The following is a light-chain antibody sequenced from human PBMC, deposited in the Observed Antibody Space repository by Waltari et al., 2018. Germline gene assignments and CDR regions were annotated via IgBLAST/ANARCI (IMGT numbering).Light chain of an antibody. V-gene: IGLV2-8*01. CDR3: SSYAGSNNVV. CDR2: EVS. CDR1: RSDVGGYNY. Sequence: QSALTQPPSASGSPGQSVTISCTGTRSDVGGYNYVSWYQQHPGKAPKLMIYEVSKRLSGGPGRVSGSKSGNTASLTGAGLQAEDEADYYCSSYAGSNNVVFGGGTKLTVL. J-gene: IGLJ2*01.